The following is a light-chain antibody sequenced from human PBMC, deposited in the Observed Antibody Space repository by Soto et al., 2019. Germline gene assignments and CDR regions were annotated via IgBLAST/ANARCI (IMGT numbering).Light chain of an antibody. CDR3: QQSYSTLCT. Sequence: DIQMTQSPSSLSASVGDRVTITCRASQSISSYLNWYQQKPGKAPKLLIYAASSLQSGVPPRSSPSGYGTAFNTTISRPQTEDFATYYCQQSYSTLCTFGQGTKLDI. CDR1: QSISSY. V-gene: IGKV1-39*01. J-gene: IGKJ1*01. CDR2: AAS.